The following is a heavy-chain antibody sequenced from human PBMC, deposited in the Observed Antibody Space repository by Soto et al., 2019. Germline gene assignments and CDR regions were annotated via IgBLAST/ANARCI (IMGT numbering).Heavy chain of an antibody. CDR3: TVWGSGNDFGAA. CDR1: GFTFSDHY. CDR2: SKNKADSYTT. V-gene: IGHV3-72*01. D-gene: IGHD3-10*01. J-gene: IGHJ4*02. Sequence: EVQLVESGGGLVQPGGSLRLSCAASGFTFSDHYMDWVRQAPGKGLEWVGRSKNKADSYTTEYAASVKGSITISRDGSKNSLFLQMNSLKTEDTAVYYCTVWGSGNDFGAAWGQGILVTVSS.